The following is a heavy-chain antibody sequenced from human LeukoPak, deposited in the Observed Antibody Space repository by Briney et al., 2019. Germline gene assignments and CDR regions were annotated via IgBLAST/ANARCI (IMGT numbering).Heavy chain of an antibody. V-gene: IGHV3-15*01. D-gene: IGHD3-22*01. J-gene: IGHJ5*02. CDR2: IRKKTDGGTT. CDR1: GFSFNTYS. CDR3: ATDLSYYETSGFSDL. Sequence: GGSLRLSCSASGFSFNTYSMSWVRQAPGKGLEWVGHIRKKTDGGTTDHAAPVRGRFTISRDDSKNTLYLQMSSLKTEDTAVYCCATDLSYYETSGFSDLWGQGTLVTVSS.